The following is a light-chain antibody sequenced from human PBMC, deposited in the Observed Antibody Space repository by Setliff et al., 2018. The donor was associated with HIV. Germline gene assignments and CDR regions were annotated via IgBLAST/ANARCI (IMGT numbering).Light chain of an antibody. Sequence: QSALAQPASVSGSPGQSITISCTGTSSDIGGYNFVSWYQHHPGKAPKLMIYEVTNRPSGVSNRFSGSKSGNTASLTISGLQADDEADYYCSSYTSSSPYVLGTGTKVTVL. CDR2: EVT. CDR1: SSDIGGYNF. V-gene: IGLV2-14*01. CDR3: SSYTSSSPYV. J-gene: IGLJ1*01.